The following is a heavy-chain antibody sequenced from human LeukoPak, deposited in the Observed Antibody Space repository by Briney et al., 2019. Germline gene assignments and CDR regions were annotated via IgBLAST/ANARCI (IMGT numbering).Heavy chain of an antibody. CDR1: GYTFTGYY. V-gene: IGHV1-2*06. D-gene: IGHD3-9*01. CDR3: AREGGIVTGYEDYMDV. J-gene: IGHJ6*03. Sequence: GASVKVSCKASGYTFTGYYMHWVRQAPGQGLEWMGRIDPNSGGTNYAQKFQGRVTMTRDTSISTAYMELSRLRSDDTAVYYCAREGGIVTGYEDYMDVWGKGTTVTVSS. CDR2: IDPNSGGT.